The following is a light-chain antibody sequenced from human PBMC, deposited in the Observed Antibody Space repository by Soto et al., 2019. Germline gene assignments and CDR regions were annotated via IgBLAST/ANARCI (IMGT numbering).Light chain of an antibody. CDR2: LNSDGSH. Sequence: QLVLTQSPSASASLGASVKLTCTLSSGHSIYAISWHQQQPEKGPRYLMKLNSDGSHRKGDGSPDRFSGSSSGAERYLTIASLQSEDEADYYCQNWVSANVLFGGGTKLTVL. CDR3: QNWVSANVL. CDR1: SGHSIYA. J-gene: IGLJ2*01. V-gene: IGLV4-69*01.